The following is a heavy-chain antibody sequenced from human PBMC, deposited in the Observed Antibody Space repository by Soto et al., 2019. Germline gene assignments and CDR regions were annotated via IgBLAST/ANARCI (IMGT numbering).Heavy chain of an antibody. CDR2: IYWNDDK. Sequence: QITLKESGPTLVKPTQTLTLTCTFSGFSLSTSGVGVGWIRQPPGKALEWLALIYWNDDKRYSPSLKSRLTINKDTSKNQVVLTMTNMYPVDTVTYYCAHEYSSSWYPWVYWFDPWGQGTLVTVSS. D-gene: IGHD6-13*01. CDR1: GFSLSTSGVG. V-gene: IGHV2-5*01. J-gene: IGHJ5*02. CDR3: AHEYSSSWYPWVYWFDP.